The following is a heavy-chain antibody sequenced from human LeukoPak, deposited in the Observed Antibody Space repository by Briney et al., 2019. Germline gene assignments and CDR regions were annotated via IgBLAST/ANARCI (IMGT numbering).Heavy chain of an antibody. J-gene: IGHJ4*02. CDR3: ARSYDILTGYTSYFDY. V-gene: IGHV3-48*03. CDR2: ISSSGSTI. CDR1: GFTFSSYE. D-gene: IGHD3-9*01. Sequence: GGSLRLSCAASGFTFSSYEMNWVRQAPGKGLEWDSYISSSGSTIYYADSVKGRFTISRDNAKNSLYLQMNSLRAEDTAVYYCARSYDILTGYTSYFDYWGQGTLVTVSS.